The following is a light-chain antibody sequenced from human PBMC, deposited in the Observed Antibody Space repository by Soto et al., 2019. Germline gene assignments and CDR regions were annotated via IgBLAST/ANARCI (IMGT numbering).Light chain of an antibody. V-gene: IGKV1-5*01. CDR2: ADS. J-gene: IGKJ1*01. Sequence: DIQMTQSPATLSASVGAKVTSTFRASQTINNWLAWYQQKPGKNPSILIFADSTLQSGVPSRFSGSGFATDFPLTISSLKPDDFGTYYCKHYSNYWTVGQGTKVDIK. CDR1: QTINNW. CDR3: KHYSNYWT.